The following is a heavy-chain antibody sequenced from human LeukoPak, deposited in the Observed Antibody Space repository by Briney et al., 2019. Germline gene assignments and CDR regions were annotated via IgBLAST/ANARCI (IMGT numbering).Heavy chain of an antibody. CDR3: AKDYEDTATYIDY. CDR2: ISGSGGST. D-gene: IGHD5-18*01. Sequence: GGSLRLSCAASGFTFSSYAMSWFRQAPEKGLEWVSAISGSGGSTYYADSVKGRFTISRDNSKNTLYLQMNSLRAEDTAVYYCAKDYEDTATYIDYWGQGTLVTVSS. CDR1: GFTFSSYA. V-gene: IGHV3-23*01. J-gene: IGHJ4*02.